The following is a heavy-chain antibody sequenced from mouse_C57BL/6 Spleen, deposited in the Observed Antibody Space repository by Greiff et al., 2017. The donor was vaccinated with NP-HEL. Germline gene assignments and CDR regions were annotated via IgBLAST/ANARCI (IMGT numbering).Heavy chain of an antibody. D-gene: IGHD1-1*01. CDR2: IDPEDGDT. CDR1: GFNIKDYY. J-gene: IGHJ3*01. Sequence: VQLQQSGAELVRPGASVKLSCTASGFNIKDYYMHWVMQRPEQGLEWIGRIDPEDGDTEYAPKFQGKATMTADTSSNSAYMQLSSLTSEDTAVYYCTTPSGRYVSSYTYWGKGTLVTVSA. CDR3: TTPSGRYVSSYTY. V-gene: IGHV14-1*01.